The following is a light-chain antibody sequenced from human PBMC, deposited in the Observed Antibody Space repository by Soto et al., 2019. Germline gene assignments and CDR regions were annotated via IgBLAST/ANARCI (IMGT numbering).Light chain of an antibody. J-gene: IGLJ1*01. CDR3: RLYTSTXPYV. V-gene: IGLV2-14*01. CDR1: SSDVCAYNF. Sequence: QSSLSQPASVSGSHEQSITISCTGTSSDVCAYNFVSWYQHHPGISPKLIIYEVTIRPSGLSNRFSGSKSGNTASLTISGLQAEDEADYYCRLYTSTXPYVVGSGTTV. CDR2: EVT.